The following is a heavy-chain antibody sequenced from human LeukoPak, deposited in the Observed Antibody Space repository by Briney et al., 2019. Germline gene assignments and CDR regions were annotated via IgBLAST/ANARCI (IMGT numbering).Heavy chain of an antibody. D-gene: IGHD3-22*01. J-gene: IGHJ3*02. CDR1: GFTVSSNY. CDR3: AREGIYYDSSGYEFGAFDI. CDR2: IYSAGST. Sequence: GGSLRLSCAASGFTVSSNYMSWVRQAPGKGLEWVSVIYSAGSTYYADSVKGRFTISRDNSKNTLYLQMNSLRAEDTAVYYCAREGIYYDSSGYEFGAFDIWGQGTMVTVSS. V-gene: IGHV3-53*01.